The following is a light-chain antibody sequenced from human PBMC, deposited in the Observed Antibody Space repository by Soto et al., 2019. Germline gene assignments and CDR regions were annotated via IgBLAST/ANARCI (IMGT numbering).Light chain of an antibody. CDR1: QTVSSNN. Sequence: EIVLTQSPGTLSLSPGERATLSCRASQTVSSNNLAWYQQKPGQAPRLLMYGASRRAPGIPDRFSGSGSGTDFTLTITRLEPEVFAVYYCQQYGRSPRTFGQGTKLAIK. CDR3: QQYGRSPRT. J-gene: IGKJ2*01. CDR2: GAS. V-gene: IGKV3-20*01.